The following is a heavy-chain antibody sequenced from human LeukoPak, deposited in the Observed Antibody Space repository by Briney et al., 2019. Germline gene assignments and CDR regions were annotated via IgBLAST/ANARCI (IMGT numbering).Heavy chain of an antibody. Sequence: GGSLRLSCAASGFTFSEFWIHWVRQAPGKGLEWVSGISGSGASTYYEDSVKGRYTISRDNSKNTLYLQMNSLRVEDTAVYYCAKQRSEVPVAAANYWGQGSLVTVSS. V-gene: IGHV3-23*01. D-gene: IGHD2-2*01. CDR1: GFTFSEFW. J-gene: IGHJ4*02. CDR2: ISGSGAST. CDR3: AKQRSEVPVAAANY.